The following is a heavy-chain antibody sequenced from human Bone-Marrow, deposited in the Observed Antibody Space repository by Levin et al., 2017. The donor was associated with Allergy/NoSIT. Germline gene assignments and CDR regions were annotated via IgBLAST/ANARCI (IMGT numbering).Heavy chain of an antibody. Sequence: GESLKISCAASGFTFSNAWMSWVRQAPGKGLEWVGRIKSKTDGGTTDYAAPVKGRFTISRDDSKNTLYLQMNSLKTEDTAVYYCTTNIVVVPAAMAHDYYYYGMDVWGQGTTVTVSS. CDR3: TTNIVVVPAAMAHDYYYYGMDV. V-gene: IGHV3-15*01. D-gene: IGHD2-2*01. J-gene: IGHJ6*02. CDR2: IKSKTDGGTT. CDR1: GFTFSNAW.